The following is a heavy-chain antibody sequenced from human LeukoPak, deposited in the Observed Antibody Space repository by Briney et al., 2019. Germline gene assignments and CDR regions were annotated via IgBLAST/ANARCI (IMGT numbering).Heavy chain of an antibody. CDR2: ISRRLRSP. J-gene: IGHJ4*02. CDR3: AKHYYDSSGYPPEFDY. CDR1: GLTFSRYA. V-gene: IGHV3-23*01. Sequence: GALRLSCAASGLTFSRYAMSWVRQAPGKGVEGVAAISRRLRSPYYASSLKGRFTISIYNSNNTLYLQMNSLRAEDTAVYYCAKHYYDSSGYPPEFDYWGQGTLVTVSS. D-gene: IGHD3-22*01.